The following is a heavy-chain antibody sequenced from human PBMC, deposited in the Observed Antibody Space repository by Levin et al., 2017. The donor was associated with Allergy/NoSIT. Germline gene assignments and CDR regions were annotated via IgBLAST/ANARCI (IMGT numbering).Heavy chain of an antibody. J-gene: IGHJ4*02. D-gene: IGHD4-17*01. CDR3: AHRAYGDRVEYYFDY. CDR2: IYWDDDK. CDR1: GFSLSTSGVG. V-gene: IGHV2-5*02. Sequence: SGPTLVKPTQTLTLTCTFSGFSLSTSGVGVGWIRPPPGKALEWLALIYWDDDKRYSPSLKSRLTITKDTSKNQVVLTMTNMDPVDTATYYCAHRAYGDRVEYYFDYWGQGTLVTVSS.